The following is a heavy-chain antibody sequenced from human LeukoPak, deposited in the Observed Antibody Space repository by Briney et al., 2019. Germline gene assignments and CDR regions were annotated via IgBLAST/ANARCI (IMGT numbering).Heavy chain of an antibody. D-gene: IGHD6-19*01. CDR3: ARDGVGEYSSGWYAYYYYYMDV. Sequence: PSETLSLTCTVSGGSISSYYWSWIRQPAGKGLEWIGRIYTSGSTNYNPSLKSRVTMSVDTPKNQFSLKLSSVTAADTAVYYCARDGVGEYSSGWYAYYYYYMDVWGKGTTVTVSS. CDR2: IYTSGST. CDR1: GGSISSYY. J-gene: IGHJ6*03. V-gene: IGHV4-4*07.